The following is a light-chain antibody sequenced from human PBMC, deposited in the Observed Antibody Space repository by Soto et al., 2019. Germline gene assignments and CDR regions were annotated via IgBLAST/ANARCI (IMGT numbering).Light chain of an antibody. Sequence: QSALTQPPSASGSPGQSVTISCTGTSSDVGGYDFVSWYQHNPGKAPKLMIFDVSKRPSGVPDRFSGSKSGNTASLTVSGLQAEDEADYYCSSYEGSNTWVFGGGTKLTVL. V-gene: IGLV2-8*01. CDR1: SSDVGGYDF. CDR2: DVS. CDR3: SSYEGSNTWV. J-gene: IGLJ3*02.